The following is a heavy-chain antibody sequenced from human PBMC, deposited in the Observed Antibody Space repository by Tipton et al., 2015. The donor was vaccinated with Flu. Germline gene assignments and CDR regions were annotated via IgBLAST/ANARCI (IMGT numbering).Heavy chain of an antibody. D-gene: IGHD5-24*01. Sequence: TLSLTCSVSGRSMMSYYWSWIRQPPGKGLEWIGYSYYSGNTNYNPSLKSRVSISIDRSKNQFSLKLNSVTAADTAIYYCARDGDGYNRNYYYGMDVWGQGTTVTVSS. CDR2: SYYSGNT. CDR1: GRSMMSYY. J-gene: IGHJ6*02. V-gene: IGHV4-59*01. CDR3: ARDGDGYNRNYYYGMDV.